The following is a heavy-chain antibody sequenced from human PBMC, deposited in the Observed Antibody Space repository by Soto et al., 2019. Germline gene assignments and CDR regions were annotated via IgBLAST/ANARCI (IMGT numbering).Heavy chain of an antibody. CDR2: ISANGDNV. Sequence: HSYGACEFNIRNYAIHCIRQKPGKGLEWVSGISANGDNVDYADSVKGRFTVSRDNAKNSLFLQMNSLRPEDTALYYCAKDMKWGGMTTIHYFDSWGQGTQVTVSS. J-gene: IGHJ4*02. D-gene: IGHD4-17*01. V-gene: IGHV3-9*01. CDR1: EFNIRNYA. CDR3: AKDMKWGGMTTIHYFDS.